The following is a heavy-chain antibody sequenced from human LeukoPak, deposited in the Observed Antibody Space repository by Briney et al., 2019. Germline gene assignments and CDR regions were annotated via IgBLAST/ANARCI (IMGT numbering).Heavy chain of an antibody. CDR1: GDSVSSNSVT. CDR2: TYYRSQWKT. CDR3: ARATSMNFDH. V-gene: IGHV6-1*01. J-gene: IGHJ4*02. Sequence: SQTLSLTCAISGDSVSSNSVTWNWIRQSPSRGLEWLGRTYYRSQWKTDYSASVKSRIAVTPDTSKNQFSLQLNSVTPEDTAVYYCARATSMNFDHWGQGALVTVSS.